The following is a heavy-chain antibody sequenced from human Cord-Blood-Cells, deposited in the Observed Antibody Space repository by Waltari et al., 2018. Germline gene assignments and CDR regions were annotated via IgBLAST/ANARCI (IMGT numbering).Heavy chain of an antibody. J-gene: IGHJ4*02. Sequence: QVQLVQSGAEGEKPGSSVKVSWKAFGDTFSNYATGWVRQAPGQGLERMGVIIPIFGTTNYAQKFHGRVTITADESTSTAYMKLSSLRSEDTAVYYCARVNDFWSGYYFDYWGQGTLVTVSS. D-gene: IGHD3-3*01. V-gene: IGHV1-69*01. CDR1: GDTFSNYA. CDR3: ARVNDFWSGYYFDY. CDR2: IIPIFGTT.